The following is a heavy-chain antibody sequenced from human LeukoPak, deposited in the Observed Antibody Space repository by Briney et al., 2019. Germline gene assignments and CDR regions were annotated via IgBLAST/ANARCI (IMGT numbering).Heavy chain of an antibody. CDR3: ARFSEVYAYSFDYSDY. Sequence: PGGSLRLSCAASGFTFSTYSMSWVRQAPGKGLEWVSSISSSSSFIYYADSVKGRFATSRDNAKNSLYLQMNSLRAEDTAVYYCARFSEVYAYSFDYSDYWGQGTMVTVSS. CDR2: ISSSSSFI. V-gene: IGHV3-21*01. J-gene: IGHJ4*02. CDR1: GFTFSTYS. D-gene: IGHD1-26*01.